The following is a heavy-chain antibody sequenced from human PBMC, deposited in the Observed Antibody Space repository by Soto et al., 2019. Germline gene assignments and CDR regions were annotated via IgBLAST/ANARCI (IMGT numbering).Heavy chain of an antibody. Sequence: PGGSLRLSCAASGFTFSSYEMNWVRQAPGKGLEWVSYISSSGSTIYYADSVKGRFTISRDNAKNSLYLQMNSLRAEDTAVYYCAREKRRLSVNWFDPWGQGTLVTVS. J-gene: IGHJ5*02. D-gene: IGHD3-16*02. CDR2: ISSSGSTI. CDR1: GFTFSSYE. V-gene: IGHV3-48*03. CDR3: AREKRRLSVNWFDP.